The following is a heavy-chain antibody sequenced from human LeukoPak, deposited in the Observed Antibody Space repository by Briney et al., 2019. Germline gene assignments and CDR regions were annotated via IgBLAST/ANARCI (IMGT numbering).Heavy chain of an antibody. V-gene: IGHV3-11*04. CDR3: ARVRGSYCSNY. Sequence: GGSLRLSCAASGFTFSDYYMSWIRQAPGKGLEWVSYISSSGSTIHYADSVKGRFTISRDNAKNSLYLQMNSLRAEDTAMYYCARVRGSYCSNYWGQGTLLTVSS. D-gene: IGHD1-26*01. CDR1: GFTFSDYY. CDR2: ISSSGSTI. J-gene: IGHJ4*02.